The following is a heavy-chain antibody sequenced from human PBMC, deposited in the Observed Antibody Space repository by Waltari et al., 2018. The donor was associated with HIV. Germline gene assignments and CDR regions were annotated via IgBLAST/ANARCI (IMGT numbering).Heavy chain of an antibody. CDR3: ARDRTRYYVDS. CDR1: VFSFSRYS. V-gene: IGHV3-48*01. D-gene: IGHD6-6*01. J-gene: IGHJ4*02. CDR2: ISTSSSAI. Sequence: EVQLVESGGGLVQPGGSLRLSCTASVFSFSRYSMNWVRQAPGNGLEWVSYISTSSSAIVYADSVKGRFTISRDTAKNSLYLQMNSLRAEDTAVYYCARDRTRYYVDSWGQGTLVTVSS.